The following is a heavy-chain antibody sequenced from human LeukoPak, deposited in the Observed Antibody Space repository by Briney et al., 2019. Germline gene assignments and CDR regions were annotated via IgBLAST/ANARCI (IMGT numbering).Heavy chain of an antibody. J-gene: IGHJ5*02. CDR1: GYTFTGYY. CDR2: INPNSGGT. Sequence: ASVKVSCKASGYTFTGYYMHWVRQAPGQGLEWMGWINPNSGGTNYAQKFQGRVTMTRDTSISTAYMELSRLRSDDTAVYYCARDADSNYYGSGSPPGNWFDPWGQGTLVTVSS. CDR3: ARDADSNYYGSGSPPGNWFDP. V-gene: IGHV1-2*02. D-gene: IGHD3-10*01.